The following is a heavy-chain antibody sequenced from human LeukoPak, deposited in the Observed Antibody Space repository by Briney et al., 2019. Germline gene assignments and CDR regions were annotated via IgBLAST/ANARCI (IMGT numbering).Heavy chain of an antibody. CDR2: IYYSGST. CDR3: ARADYDFWSGYYIDY. J-gene: IGHJ4*02. V-gene: IGHV4-59*01. CDR1: GGSTSSYY. Sequence: PSETLSLTCTVSGGSTSSYYWSWIRQPPGKGLEWIGYIYYSGSTNYNPSLKSRVTISVDTSKNQFSLKLSSVTAADTAVYYCARADYDFWSGYYIDYWGQGTLVTVSS. D-gene: IGHD3-3*01.